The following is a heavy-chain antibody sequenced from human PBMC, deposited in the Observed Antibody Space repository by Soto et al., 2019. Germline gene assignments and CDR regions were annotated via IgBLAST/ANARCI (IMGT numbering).Heavy chain of an antibody. CDR3: ARDRSSGWYQDPAFDY. V-gene: IGHV1-18*01. J-gene: IGHJ4*02. CDR1: GYTFTSYG. CDR2: ISAFNGNT. D-gene: IGHD6-19*01. Sequence: QVQLVQSGAEVKKPGASVKVSCKASGYTFTSYGISWVRQAPGQGLEWMGWISAFNGNTNYAQKLQGRVTMTTDTSTSTAYMELRSLRSDDTAVYYCARDRSSGWYQDPAFDYWGQGTLVTVSS.